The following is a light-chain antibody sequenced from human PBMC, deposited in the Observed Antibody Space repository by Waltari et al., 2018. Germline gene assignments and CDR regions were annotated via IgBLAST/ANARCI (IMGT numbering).Light chain of an antibody. J-gene: IGLJ1*01. V-gene: IGLV2-11*01. Sequence: QSALTQPRSVSGSPGQSVTISCTGTSSDVGNYNYVSWYQQHPGKAPKFMIFDVSQRPSGVPDRFSGSKSGSTASLTISGLQAEDEADYYCCSYAGRYTDVVGTGTKVTVL. CDR3: CSYAGRYTDV. CDR2: DVS. CDR1: SSDVGNYNY.